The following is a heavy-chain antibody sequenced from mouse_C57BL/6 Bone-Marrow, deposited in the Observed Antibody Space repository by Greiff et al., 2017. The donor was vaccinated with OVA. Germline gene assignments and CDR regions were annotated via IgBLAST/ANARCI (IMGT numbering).Heavy chain of an antibody. V-gene: IGHV1-81*01. D-gene: IGHD3-2*02. Sequence: QVTLKVSGAELARPGASVKLSCKASGYTFPSYGISWVKQRTGQGLEWIGEIYPRSGNTYYNEKFKGKATLTAEKSSSTAYMELRSLTSEDSAVYFCARSGQLRRSWFAYWGQGTLVTVSA. J-gene: IGHJ3*01. CDR1: GYTFPSYG. CDR2: IYPRSGNT. CDR3: ARSGQLRRSWFAY.